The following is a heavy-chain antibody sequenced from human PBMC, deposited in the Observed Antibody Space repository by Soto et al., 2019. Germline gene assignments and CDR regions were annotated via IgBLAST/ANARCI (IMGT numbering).Heavy chain of an antibody. V-gene: IGHV3-30-3*01. CDR1: GFTFSNSA. D-gene: IGHD1-26*01. CDR2: ISYDGSNK. CDR3: ARGERSVTAPPFDY. J-gene: IGHJ4*02. Sequence: GGSLRLSCAASGFTFSNSALHWVRQAPGKGLEWVADISYDGSNKYYAGSVKGRFTISRDNSNNTLYLQMNSLRTEDTAVYYCARGERSVTAPPFDYWGQGTLVTVSS.